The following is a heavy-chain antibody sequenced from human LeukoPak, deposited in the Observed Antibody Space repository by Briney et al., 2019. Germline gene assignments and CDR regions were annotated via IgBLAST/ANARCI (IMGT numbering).Heavy chain of an antibody. CDR3: ASRSGYSLFDY. Sequence: GGSLRLSCAASGFTVSSNYMSWVRQAPGKGLEWVSVIYSGGSTYYADSAKGRFTISRDNSKNTLYLQMNSLRAEDTAVYYCASRSGYSLFDYWGQGTLVTVSS. CDR2: IYSGGST. V-gene: IGHV3-53*01. J-gene: IGHJ4*02. CDR1: GFTVSSNY. D-gene: IGHD3-22*01.